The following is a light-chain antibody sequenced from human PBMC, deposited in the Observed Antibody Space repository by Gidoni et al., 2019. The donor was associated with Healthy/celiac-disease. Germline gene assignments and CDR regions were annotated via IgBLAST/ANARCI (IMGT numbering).Light chain of an antibody. CDR3: QSWDSSTVV. Sequence: YELTQQPSVSVSPGQTASITCSGVKLGDKYACWYQKKPGQSPVLVSYQDSKRASGITERFSGSNSGNTATLTISGTQAMDEADYYCQSWDSSTVVFGGGTKLTVL. V-gene: IGLV3-1*01. CDR2: QDS. J-gene: IGLJ2*01. CDR1: KLGDKY.